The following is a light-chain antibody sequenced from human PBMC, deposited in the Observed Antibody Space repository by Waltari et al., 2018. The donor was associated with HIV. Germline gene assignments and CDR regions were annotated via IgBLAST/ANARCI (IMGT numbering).Light chain of an antibody. CDR3: CSYAGSSPVL. CDR1: SSAVGSYNL. J-gene: IGLJ2*01. Sequence: QSALTQPAPVSGSPGQSITISCTGTSSAVGSYNLVSWYHQHPGKAPKLMIYEGSKLPSGLSNRYALSKSGSTASLTISGLQAEDEAGYYYCSYAGSSPVLFGGRTKLTVL. CDR2: EGS. V-gene: IGLV2-23*01.